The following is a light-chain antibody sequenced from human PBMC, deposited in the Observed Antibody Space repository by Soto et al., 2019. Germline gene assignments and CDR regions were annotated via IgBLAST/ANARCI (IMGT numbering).Light chain of an antibody. CDR1: QSISSL. CDR2: TAS. CDR3: QQANSFPLT. Sequence: DIQMTQSPSSVSASVGDRVTITCRASQSISSLFAWYQQKPGKAPNLLIHTASSLQSGVPSRFSGSGSGTDFTLPISSLQPEDFATYYCQQANSFPLTFGGGTKVEIK. V-gene: IGKV1-12*01. J-gene: IGKJ4*01.